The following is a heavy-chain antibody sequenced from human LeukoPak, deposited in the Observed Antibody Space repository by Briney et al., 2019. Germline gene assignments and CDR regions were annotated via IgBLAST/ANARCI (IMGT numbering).Heavy chain of an antibody. J-gene: IGHJ4*02. CDR1: GIAFSSYW. Sequence: GGSLRLSCAASGIAFSSYWMHWVRQAPGKGLVWVSRINSDESSTSYADSVKGRFTISRDNAKNTLYLQMNSLRAKDTAVYYCARGRNVEVATTSPPGYWGQGTLVTVSS. CDR2: INSDESST. V-gene: IGHV3-74*01. CDR3: ARGRNVEVATTSPPGY. D-gene: IGHD5-24*01.